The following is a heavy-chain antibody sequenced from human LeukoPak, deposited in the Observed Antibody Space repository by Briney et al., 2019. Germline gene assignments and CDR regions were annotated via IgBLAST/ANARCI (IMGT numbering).Heavy chain of an antibody. CDR3: ARDRGDNSGYLIQFYYYGMDA. J-gene: IGHJ6*02. D-gene: IGHD3-22*01. CDR1: GDSISSGNFY. V-gene: IGHV4-39*02. Sequence: SETLSLTCTVSGDSISSGNFYWGWIRQPPGKELQWIGSIYYNGITHYNPSLESRVTISADTSTNEFSLKLRSVTAADTAIYYCARDRGDNSGYLIQFYYYGMDAWGQGTTVTVSS. CDR2: IYYNGIT.